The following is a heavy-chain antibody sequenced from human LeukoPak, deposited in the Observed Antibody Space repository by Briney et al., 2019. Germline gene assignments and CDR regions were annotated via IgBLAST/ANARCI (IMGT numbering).Heavy chain of an antibody. Sequence: GGSLRLSCTASGFTFSTYSMNWVRQAPGRGLEWVSYISGSSSSSDGAAIQYADSVKGRFTISRDNSKNALFLPMNSLGVEDTAIYYCAKGQELDDGVFDSWGQGTLVTVSS. CDR1: GFTFSTYS. J-gene: IGHJ4*02. CDR3: AKGQELDDGVFDS. V-gene: IGHV3-48*01. CDR2: ISGSSSSSDGAAI. D-gene: IGHD1-1*01.